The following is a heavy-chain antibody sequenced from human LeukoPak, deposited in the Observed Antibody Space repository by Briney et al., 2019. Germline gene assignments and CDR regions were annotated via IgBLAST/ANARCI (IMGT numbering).Heavy chain of an antibody. CDR3: ARERLSMVRGVPNYMDV. D-gene: IGHD3-10*01. CDR1: GFTFSSYS. V-gene: IGHV3-21*01. CDR2: ISSSSSYI. Sequence: PGGSLRLSRAASGFTFSSYSMNWVRQAPGKGLEWVSSISSSSSYIYYADSVKGRFTVSRDNAKNSLYLQMNSLRAEDTAVYYCARERLSMVRGVPNYMDVWGKGTTVTVSS. J-gene: IGHJ6*03.